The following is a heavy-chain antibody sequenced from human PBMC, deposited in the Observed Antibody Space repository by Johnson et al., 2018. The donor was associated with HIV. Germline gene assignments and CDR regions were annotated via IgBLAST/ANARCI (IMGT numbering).Heavy chain of an antibody. D-gene: IGHD6-6*01. CDR2: IWYDGSNK. CDR3: AKQHEQLVEPDAFDI. Sequence: VQLVESGGGLVQPGRSLRLSCAASGFTFSSYGMHWVRQAPGKGLEWVAVIWYDGSNKYYADSVKGRFTISRDNSKNTLYLQMNSLRAEDTAVYYCAKQHEQLVEPDAFDIWGQGTMVTVSS. V-gene: IGHV3-33*06. J-gene: IGHJ3*02. CDR1: GFTFSSYG.